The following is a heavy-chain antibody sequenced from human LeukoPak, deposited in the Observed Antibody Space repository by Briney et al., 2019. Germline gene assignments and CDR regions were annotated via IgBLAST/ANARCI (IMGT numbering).Heavy chain of an antibody. CDR3: ARRRGGDSIRFDP. D-gene: IGHD2-21*02. Sequence: GASVKVSCKASGYTFTGYYMHWVRQAPGQGLEWMGRINPNSGGTNYAQKFQGRATMTRDTSISTAYMELSRLRSDDTAVYYCARRRGGDSIRFDPWGQGTLVTVSS. V-gene: IGHV1-2*06. CDR2: INPNSGGT. CDR1: GYTFTGYY. J-gene: IGHJ5*02.